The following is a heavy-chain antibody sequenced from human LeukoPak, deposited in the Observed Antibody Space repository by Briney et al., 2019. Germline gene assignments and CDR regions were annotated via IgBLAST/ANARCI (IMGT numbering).Heavy chain of an antibody. V-gene: IGHV6-1*01. Sequence: SQTLSLTCAISGDSVSSDSAAWNWIRQSPSRGLEWLGRTYYRSKWYNDYAVSVKSRITINPDTSKNQFSLQLNSVTPEDTAVYYCARSPRYFDWLLSDAFDIWGQGTMVTVSS. D-gene: IGHD3-9*01. CDR2: TYYRSKWYN. CDR1: GDSVSSDSAA. J-gene: IGHJ3*02. CDR3: ARSPRYFDWLLSDAFDI.